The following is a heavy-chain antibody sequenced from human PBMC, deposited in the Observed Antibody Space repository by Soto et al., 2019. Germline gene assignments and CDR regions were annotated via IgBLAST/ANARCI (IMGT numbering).Heavy chain of an antibody. Sequence: PGGYLRFSWTRGRINFAKYALPWFRFVPGNKMEWVGFIRGETNGGTADYAASLKGRITISRDDSKSIAYLEINSLQTEDTAVYYGTRDDYESHSYYVYWGKVTLVTVGS. V-gene: IGHV3-49*03. J-gene: IGHJ4*02. CDR1: RINFAKYA. CDR2: IRGETNGGTA. D-gene: IGHD3-22*01. CDR3: TRDDYESHSYYVY.